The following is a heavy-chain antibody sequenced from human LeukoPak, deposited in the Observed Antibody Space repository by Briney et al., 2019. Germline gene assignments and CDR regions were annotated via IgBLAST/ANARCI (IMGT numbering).Heavy chain of an antibody. J-gene: IGHJ4*02. CDR2: INPKTLGT. CDR1: GYTFTGYY. Sequence: ASVKVSCKASGYTFTGYYMHWVRQAPGHGLEWMGWINPKTLGTNYAQKFQGRVTMTEDTSTDTAYMELSSLRSEDTAVYYCATDKRGITMVRGVMAHYWGQGTLVTVSS. CDR3: ATDKRGITMVRGVMAHY. V-gene: IGHV1-2*02. D-gene: IGHD3-10*01.